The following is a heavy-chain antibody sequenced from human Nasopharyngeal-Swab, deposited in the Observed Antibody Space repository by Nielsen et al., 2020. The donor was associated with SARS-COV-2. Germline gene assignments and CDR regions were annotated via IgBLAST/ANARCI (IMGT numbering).Heavy chain of an antibody. V-gene: IGHV3-23*01. J-gene: IGHJ4*02. CDR1: GFTFSTYA. CDR2: IINSGGST. D-gene: IGHD6-13*01. Sequence: ESPKIPFEASGFTFSTYAMSWVRHAPGRRLEWVSGIINSGGSTEYADSVKGRFTISRDNSRNTLFLQMNSLRAEDTAVYYCAKAHGNSWYSSFDYWGQGTLVTASS. CDR3: AKAHGNSWYSSFDY.